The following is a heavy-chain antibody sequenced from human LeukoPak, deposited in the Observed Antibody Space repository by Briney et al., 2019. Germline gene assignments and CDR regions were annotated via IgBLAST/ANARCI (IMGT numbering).Heavy chain of an antibody. J-gene: IGHJ4*02. CDR1: GFTFSSYA. D-gene: IGHD5-12*01. V-gene: IGHV3-30*01. CDR3: ARDGDIVATGFDY. Sequence: QPGRSLSLSCAASGFTFSSYAMHWVRQAPGKGLEWVAVISYDGSNKYYADSVKGRFTISRDNSKNTLYLQMNSLRAEDTAVYYCARDGDIVATGFDYRGQGTLVTVSS. CDR2: ISYDGSNK.